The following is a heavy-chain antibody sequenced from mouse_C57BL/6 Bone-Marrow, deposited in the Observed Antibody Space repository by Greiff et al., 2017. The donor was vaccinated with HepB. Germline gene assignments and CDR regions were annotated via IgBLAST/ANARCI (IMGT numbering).Heavy chain of an antibody. CDR2: IYPGSGST. J-gene: IGHJ1*03. CDR3: AREGTTVVANWYFDV. D-gene: IGHD1-1*01. V-gene: IGHV1-55*01. Sequence: VQLQQPGAELVKPGASVKMSCKASGYTFTSYWITWVKQRPGQGLEWIGDIYPGSGSTNYNEKFKSKATLTVDTSSSTAYMQLSSLTSEDSAVYYCAREGTTVVANWYFDVWGTGTTATVSS. CDR1: GYTFTSYW.